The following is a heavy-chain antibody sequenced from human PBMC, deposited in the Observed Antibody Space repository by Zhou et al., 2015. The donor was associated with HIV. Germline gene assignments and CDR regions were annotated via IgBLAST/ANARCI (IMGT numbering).Heavy chain of an antibody. Sequence: VQLVESGGGLVQPGRSLRLSCAASGFTFSSYGMHWVRQAPGKGLEWVAVIWYDGSNKYYADSVKGRFTISRDNSKNTLYLQMNSLRAEDTAVYYCAKDGIAAQGTFDYFDYWGQGTLVTVSS. CDR1: GFTFSSYG. CDR3: AKDGIAAQGTFDYFDY. J-gene: IGHJ4*02. D-gene: IGHD6-6*01. CDR2: IWYDGSNK. V-gene: IGHV3-33*06.